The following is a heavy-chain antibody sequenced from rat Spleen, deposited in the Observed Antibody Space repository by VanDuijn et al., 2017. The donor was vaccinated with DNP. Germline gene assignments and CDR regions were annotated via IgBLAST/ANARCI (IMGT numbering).Heavy chain of an antibody. CDR2: ISYSGST. CDR1: GYSITSNY. J-gene: IGHJ2*01. Sequence: EVQLQESGPGLVKPSQSLSLTCSVTGYSITSNYWAWIRKLPGNKMEWVGHISYSGSTSYNPSLKSRISITRDTSKNHFFLHLNSVTTEDTATYYCARWSDYFDYWGQGVMVTVSS. V-gene: IGHV3-1*01. CDR3: ARWSDYFDY.